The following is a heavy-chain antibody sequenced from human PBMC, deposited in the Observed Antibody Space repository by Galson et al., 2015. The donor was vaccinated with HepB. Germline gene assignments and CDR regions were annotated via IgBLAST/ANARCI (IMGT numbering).Heavy chain of an antibody. Sequence: SVTVSCKASGSTFTGYYMHWVRQAPGQGLEWMGWINPNSGGTNYAQKFQGWVTMTRDTSISTAYMELSRLRSDDTAVYYCAREGGIVVVPAAMEYYYYGMDVWGQGTTVIVSS. CDR2: INPNSGGT. V-gene: IGHV1-2*04. D-gene: IGHD2-2*01. CDR1: GSTFTGYY. CDR3: AREGGIVVVPAAMEYYYYGMDV. J-gene: IGHJ6*02.